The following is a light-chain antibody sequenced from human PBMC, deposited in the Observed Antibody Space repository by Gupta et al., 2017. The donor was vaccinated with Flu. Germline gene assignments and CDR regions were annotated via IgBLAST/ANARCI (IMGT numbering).Light chain of an antibody. CDR2: GSS. J-gene: IGLJ3*02. CDR3: QSYDTSLRGWV. CDR1: SSNIGAGYD. V-gene: IGLV1-40*01. Sequence: QSVLTQPPSVSGAPGPRVTISCTGSSSNIGAGYDVYWYQSLPGTAPKVLIYGSSNRPSGVPDRFFASKSGTSASLAITGLQADDEADYFCQSYDTSLRGWVFGGGTRVTAL.